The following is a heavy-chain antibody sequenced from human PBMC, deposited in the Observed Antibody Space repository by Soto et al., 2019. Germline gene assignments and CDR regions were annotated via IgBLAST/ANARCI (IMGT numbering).Heavy chain of an antibody. CDR3: ARPLPSGRNYGLDV. CDR2: IYDNGTT. J-gene: IGHJ6*02. D-gene: IGHD3-10*01. Sequence: GGSLRLSCAASGLTVSNAYMAWVRQAPGMGLEWVSVIYDNGTTYYADSVKGRFTISRDTSTNTLSLQMDSLRAEDTAVYYCARPLPSGRNYGLDVWGQGTTVTVSS. CDR1: GLTVSNAY. V-gene: IGHV3-53*01.